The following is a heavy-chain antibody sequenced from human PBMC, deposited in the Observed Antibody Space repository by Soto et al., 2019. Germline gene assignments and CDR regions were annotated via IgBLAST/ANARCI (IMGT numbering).Heavy chain of an antibody. V-gene: IGHV1-2*02. CDR3: AHRRITMTFGY. J-gene: IGHJ4*02. CDR2: INPGSGVT. D-gene: IGHD3-22*01. Sequence: ASVKVSCKASGYSFTKYHMHWVRQAPGQGLEWMGWINPGSGVTNQAQKFQGRVTMTRDTSITTTYMELNSLTSDDMAVYYCAHRRITMTFGYWGQGALVTVSS. CDR1: GYSFTKYH.